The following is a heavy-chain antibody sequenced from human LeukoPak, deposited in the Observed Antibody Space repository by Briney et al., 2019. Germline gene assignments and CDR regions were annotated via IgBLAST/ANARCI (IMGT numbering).Heavy chain of an antibody. CDR2: IRYDGSNK. J-gene: IGHJ5*02. CDR1: GFTFSSYV. D-gene: IGHD3-9*01. CDR3: SRERLGPNWFDP. Sequence: GGSLRLSCAASGFTFSSYVMHWVRQAPGKGLEWVAFIRYDGSNKYYSDSVKGRFTISRDNSKNTLYLQMNSLRAEDTALYYCSRERLGPNWFDPWGQGTLVTVSS. V-gene: IGHV3-30*02.